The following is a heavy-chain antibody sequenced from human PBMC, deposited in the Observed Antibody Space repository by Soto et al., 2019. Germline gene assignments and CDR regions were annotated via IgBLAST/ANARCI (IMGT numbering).Heavy chain of an antibody. J-gene: IGHJ4*02. CDR2: ISYDGSNK. D-gene: IGHD5-18*01. V-gene: IGHV3-30*18. CDR1: GFTFSSYG. CDR3: AKTDLAGYSYGYVLDY. Sequence: QVQLVESGGGVVQPGRSLRLSCAASGFTFSSYGMHWVRQALGKGLEWVAVISYDGSNKYYADSVKGRFTISRDNSKNTLYLQMNSLRAEDTAVYYCAKTDLAGYSYGYVLDYWGQGTLVTVSS.